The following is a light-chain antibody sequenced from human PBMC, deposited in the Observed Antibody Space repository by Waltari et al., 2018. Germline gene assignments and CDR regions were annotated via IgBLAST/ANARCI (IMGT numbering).Light chain of an antibody. CDR1: ISDIGLFKV. Sequence: QSALTQPASVSASPGQSITVSCSGSISDIGLFKVVSWFQQYPGKPPRLIIYEVNKRPPGISERSSATKSGNVASLTISGLQTDDEADYYCCSFTSSSTYVFGSGTTVTVL. CDR3: CSFTSSSTYV. V-gene: IGLV2-23*02. CDR2: EVN. J-gene: IGLJ1*01.